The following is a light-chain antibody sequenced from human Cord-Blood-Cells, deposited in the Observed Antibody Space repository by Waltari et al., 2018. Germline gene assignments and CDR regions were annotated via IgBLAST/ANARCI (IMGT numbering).Light chain of an antibody. V-gene: IGLV1-47*01. J-gene: IGLJ3*02. CDR1: SSNIGSNY. CDR3: AAWDDSLSFWV. CDR2: RNN. Sequence: QSVLTQPPSASGTPGQRVTISCSGSSSNIGSNYVYWYQQLPGTAPKLLIDRNNQRPSGVPDRFSGSKSGTSASLAISGLRSEDEADYYCAAWDDSLSFWVFGGGTKLTVL.